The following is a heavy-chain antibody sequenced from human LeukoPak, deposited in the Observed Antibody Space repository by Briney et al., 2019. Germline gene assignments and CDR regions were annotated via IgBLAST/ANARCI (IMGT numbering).Heavy chain of an antibody. D-gene: IGHD1-26*01. V-gene: IGHV3-21*04. CDR1: GLTFSSYS. CDR2: ISSSSSYI. CDR3: AREAVGATAVDY. Sequence: PGGSLRLSCAASGLTFSSYSMNWVRQAPGKGPEWVSSISSSSSYIIYADSLKGRFTISRDNAKNSVYLQMNSLRAEDTAVYYCAREAVGATAVDYWGQGTLVTVSS. J-gene: IGHJ4*02.